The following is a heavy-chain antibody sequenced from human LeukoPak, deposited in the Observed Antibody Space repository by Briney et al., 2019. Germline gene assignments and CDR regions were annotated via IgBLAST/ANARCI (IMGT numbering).Heavy chain of an antibody. CDR3: ARADASDSSGWPFDY. D-gene: IGHD6-19*01. J-gene: IGHJ4*02. CDR1: GYTFTSYG. CDR2: ISAFNGNT. Sequence: ASVKVSCKASGYTFTSYGISWVRQAPGQGLEWMGWISAFNGNTNYAQKLQGRVTMTTDTSTSTAYMELRSLRSDDTAVYYCARADASDSSGWPFDYWGQGTLVTVSS. V-gene: IGHV1-18*01.